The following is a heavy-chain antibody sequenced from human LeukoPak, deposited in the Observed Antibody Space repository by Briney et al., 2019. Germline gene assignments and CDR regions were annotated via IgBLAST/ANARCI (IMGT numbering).Heavy chain of an antibody. CDR3: ARDLPRYYDFWSGYPSDY. V-gene: IGHV1-18*04. J-gene: IGHJ4*02. D-gene: IGHD3-3*01. CDR1: GYTFTGYY. CDR2: ISAYNGNT. Sequence: ASVKVSCKASGYTFTGYYMHWVRQAPGQGLEWMGWISAYNGNTNYAQKLQGRVTMTTDTSTSTAYMELRSLRSDDTAVYYCARDLPRYYDFWSGYPSDYWGQGTLVTVSS.